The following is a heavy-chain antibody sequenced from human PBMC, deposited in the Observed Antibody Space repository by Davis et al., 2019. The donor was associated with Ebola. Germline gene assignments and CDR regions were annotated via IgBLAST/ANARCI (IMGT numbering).Heavy chain of an antibody. CDR1: GFTFSSYD. CDR3: ARTYYNFWSVYWDY. V-gene: IGHV3-13*01. Sequence: GESLKISCAASGFTFSSYDMHWVRQPTGKGLEWVSGIGTAGDTFYPGSVKGRFTISRENAKNSLYLQMNSLRAGDTAVYYCARTYYNFWSVYWDYWGQGTLVTVSS. D-gene: IGHD3-3*01. CDR2: IGTAGDT. J-gene: IGHJ4*02.